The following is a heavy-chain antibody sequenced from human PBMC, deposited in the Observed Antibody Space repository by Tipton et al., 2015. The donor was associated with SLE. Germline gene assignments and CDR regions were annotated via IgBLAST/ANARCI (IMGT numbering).Heavy chain of an antibody. CDR3: ARLTWDYDLGAYYMDV. CDR1: GGSFSGYY. V-gene: IGHV4-34*01. CDR2: INHSGST. J-gene: IGHJ6*03. D-gene: IGHD3-3*01. Sequence: TLSLTCAVYGGSFSGYYWSWIRQPPGKGLEWIGEINHSGSTNYNPSLQSRVTMSVDTSKNQFSLKLSSVTAADTAVYYWARLTWDYDLGAYYMDVWGKGTTVTVSS.